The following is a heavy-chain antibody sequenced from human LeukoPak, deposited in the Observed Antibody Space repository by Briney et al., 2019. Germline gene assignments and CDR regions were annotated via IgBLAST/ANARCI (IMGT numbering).Heavy chain of an antibody. V-gene: IGHV3-23*01. Sequence: GGSLRLSCAASGFTFSTYAMSWVRQAPGKGLEWVSAISGGGGSTHYADSVKGRFTISRDNSKNTLFLQMSSLRADDTAIYYCAKHYDISGYYPYWGQGTLVTVSS. J-gene: IGHJ4*02. CDR1: GFTFSTYA. D-gene: IGHD3-22*01. CDR3: AKHYDISGYYPY. CDR2: ISGGGGST.